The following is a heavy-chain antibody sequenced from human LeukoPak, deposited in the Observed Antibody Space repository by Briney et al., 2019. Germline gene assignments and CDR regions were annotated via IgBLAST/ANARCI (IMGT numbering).Heavy chain of an antibody. CDR2: ISYDGSNK. CDR1: GFTLSSYG. V-gene: IGHV3-30*18. Sequence: GGSLRLSCAASGFTLSSYGMHWVRQAPGKGLEWVAVISYDGSNKYYADSVKGRFTISRDNSKNTLYLQMNSLRAEDTAVYYCAKDRGLWFPHGMDVWGQGTTVTVSS. CDR3: AKDRGLWFPHGMDV. D-gene: IGHD3-10*01. J-gene: IGHJ6*02.